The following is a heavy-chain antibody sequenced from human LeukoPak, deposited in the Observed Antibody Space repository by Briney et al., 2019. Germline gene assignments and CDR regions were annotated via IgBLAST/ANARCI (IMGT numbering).Heavy chain of an antibody. CDR3: ARDPAGASSSWYYFDN. Sequence: TGGSLRLSCAASGFTLSGYSMTWVRQAPGKGLECVSFITSSSNYIYYADSVKGRFTISRDTAKNSLYLQMSSLRAEDTAMYYCARDPAGASSSWYYFDNWGQGTLVTVSS. V-gene: IGHV3-21*04. CDR2: ITSSSNYI. D-gene: IGHD6-13*01. CDR1: GFTLSGYS. J-gene: IGHJ4*02.